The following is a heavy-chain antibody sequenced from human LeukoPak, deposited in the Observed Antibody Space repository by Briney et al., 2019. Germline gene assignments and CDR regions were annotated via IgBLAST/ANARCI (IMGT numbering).Heavy chain of an antibody. CDR3: ARHGGYSSQTDY. J-gene: IGHJ4*02. CDR1: GGSFSGYY. CDR2: INHSGST. Sequence: PSETLSLTCAVYGGSFSGYYWSWIRQPPGKGLEWIGEINHSGSTNYNPSLKSRVTISVDTSKNQFSLKLSSVTAADTAVYYCARHGGYSSQTDYWGQGTLVTVSS. V-gene: IGHV4-34*01. D-gene: IGHD5-18*01.